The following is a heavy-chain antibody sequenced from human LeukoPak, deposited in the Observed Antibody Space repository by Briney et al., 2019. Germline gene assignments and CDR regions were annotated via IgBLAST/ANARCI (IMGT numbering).Heavy chain of an antibody. CDR3: ARDRNPIPATTAPAY. CDR1: GGTFSSYA. Sequence: GSSVKVSCKASGGTFSSYAISWVRQAPGQGLEWMGGIIPIFGTANYAQKFQGRVTITADESTSTAYMELSSLRSEDTAVYYCARDRNPIPATTAPAYWGQGTLVTVSS. V-gene: IGHV1-69*01. J-gene: IGHJ4*02. CDR2: IIPIFGTA. D-gene: IGHD1-14*01.